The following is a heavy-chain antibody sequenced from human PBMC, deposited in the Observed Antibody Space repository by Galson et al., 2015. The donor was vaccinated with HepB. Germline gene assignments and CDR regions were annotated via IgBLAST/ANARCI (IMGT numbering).Heavy chain of an antibody. Sequence: SLRLSCAVSGFTFSICAMTWVRQAPGKGLEWVSTITMGNNTYYADSVKGRFAISRDTSENTLYLQMNSLRAEDTAIYYCAKLGDCTSNSRFRYFDFWGQGSLVTVSS. CDR3: AKLGDCTSNSRFRYFDF. CDR1: GFTFSICA. CDR2: ITMGNNT. J-gene: IGHJ4*02. D-gene: IGHD2-21*02. V-gene: IGHV3-23*01.